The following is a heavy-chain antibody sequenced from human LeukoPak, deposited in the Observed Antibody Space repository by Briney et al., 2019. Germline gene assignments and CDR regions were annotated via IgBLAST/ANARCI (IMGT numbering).Heavy chain of an antibody. Sequence: GGSLRLSCAASGFTFSSYGMHWVRQAPGKGLEWVAVISYDGSNKYYADSVKGRFTIPRDNSKNTLYLQMNSLRAEDTAVYYCAKAAFGGITMVRGVSPDIWGQGTMVTVSS. CDR3: AKAAFGGITMVRGVSPDI. J-gene: IGHJ3*02. V-gene: IGHV3-30*18. CDR2: ISYDGSNK. CDR1: GFTFSSYG. D-gene: IGHD3-10*01.